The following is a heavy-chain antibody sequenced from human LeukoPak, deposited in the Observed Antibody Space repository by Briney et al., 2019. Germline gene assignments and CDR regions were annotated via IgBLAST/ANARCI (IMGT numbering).Heavy chain of an antibody. CDR1: GGSISSYY. J-gene: IGHJ3*02. V-gene: IGHV4-59*01. CDR2: IYYSGST. D-gene: IGHD6-13*01. CDR3: ARVPGIAAAGTGDAFDI. Sequence: SETLSLTCTVSGGSISSYYWSWIRQPPGKGLEWIGYIYYSGSTNYNPSLKSRVTISVDTSKNQFSLKLSSVTAADTAVYYCARVPGIAAAGTGDAFDIWGQGTMVTVSS.